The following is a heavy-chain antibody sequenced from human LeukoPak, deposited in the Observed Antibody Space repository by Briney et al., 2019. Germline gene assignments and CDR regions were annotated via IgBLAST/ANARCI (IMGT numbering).Heavy chain of an antibody. J-gene: IGHJ6*04. CDR3: ARERRRYYGSGSYYPLGGMDV. CDR2: INHSGST. V-gene: IGHV4-34*01. CDR1: GGSFSGYC. D-gene: IGHD3-10*01. Sequence: SETLSLTCAVYGGSFSGYCWSWIRQPPGKGLEWVGEINHSGSTNYNPSLKRRVTISVDTSKNHFSLKLSSVTAADTAVYYCARERRRYYGSGSYYPLGGMDVWGKGTTVTVSS.